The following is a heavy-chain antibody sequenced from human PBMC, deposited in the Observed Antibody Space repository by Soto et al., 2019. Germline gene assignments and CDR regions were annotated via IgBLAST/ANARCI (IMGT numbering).Heavy chain of an antibody. Sequence: GGSLRLSCAASGFTFSSYDMHWVRQATGKGLEWVSAIGTAGDTYYPGSVKGRFTISRENAKNSLYLQMNSLRAGDTAVYYCAREVRAIFGEYYMDVWGKGTTVTVSS. D-gene: IGHD3-3*01. CDR2: IGTAGDT. CDR1: GFTFSSYD. J-gene: IGHJ6*03. V-gene: IGHV3-13*01. CDR3: AREVRAIFGEYYMDV.